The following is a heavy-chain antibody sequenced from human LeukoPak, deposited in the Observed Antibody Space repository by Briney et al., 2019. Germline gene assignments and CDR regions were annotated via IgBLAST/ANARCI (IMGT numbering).Heavy chain of an antibody. D-gene: IGHD6-13*01. V-gene: IGHV3-21*06. J-gene: IGHJ4*02. Sequence: TGGSLRLSCAASGFRFSSHSMNWVRQAPGKGLERISYISSTSNEIYYVDSVKGRFTISRDDAKNAVYLQMNSLSAEDTAVYYGARDAGAGFDYWGQGALVIVSS. CDR1: GFRFSSHS. CDR3: ARDAGAGFDY. CDR2: ISSTSNEI.